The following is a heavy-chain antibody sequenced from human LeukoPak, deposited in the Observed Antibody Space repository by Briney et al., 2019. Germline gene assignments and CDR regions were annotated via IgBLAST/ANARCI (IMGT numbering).Heavy chain of an antibody. J-gene: IGHJ3*02. V-gene: IGHV3-23*01. CDR1: GFNFIKAW. Sequence: GGSLRLSCEASGFNFIKAWMSWVRQAPGKGLEWVSAISGSGGSTYYADSVKGRFTISRDNSKNTLYLQMNSLRAEDTAVYYCAKDRRYCSSTSCYDAYDAFDIWGQGTMVTVSS. CDR3: AKDRRYCSSTSCYDAYDAFDI. CDR2: ISGSGGST. D-gene: IGHD2-2*01.